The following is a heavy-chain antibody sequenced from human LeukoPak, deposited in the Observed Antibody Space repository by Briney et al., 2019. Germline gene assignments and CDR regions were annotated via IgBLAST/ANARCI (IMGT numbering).Heavy chain of an antibody. J-gene: IGHJ4*02. Sequence: GGSLRLSCAASGFTFSSYAMHWVRQAPGKGLERVAVISYDGKNKYYADSVKGRFTISRDNSKNTLYLQMNSLRAEDTAVYYCAKEYHPRVATAYDYWGQGTLVTVSS. V-gene: IGHV3-30*04. CDR2: ISYDGKNK. CDR1: GFTFSSYA. D-gene: IGHD1-14*01. CDR3: AKEYHPRVATAYDY.